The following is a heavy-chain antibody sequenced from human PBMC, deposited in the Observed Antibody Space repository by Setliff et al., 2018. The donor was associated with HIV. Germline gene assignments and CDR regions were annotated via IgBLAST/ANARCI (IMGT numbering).Heavy chain of an antibody. CDR2: VRSKPNGGTT. CDR3: TRDRRGSSSWSGYNGGFDY. D-gene: IGHD3-3*01. V-gene: IGHV3-49*04. Sequence: PGGSLRLSCAASGFTFDDYALTWVRQAPGKGLEWVGFVRSKPNGGTTDYAAPVKGRFTISRDDAKTIAYLHMNSLTTDDTAVYFCTRDRRGSSSWSGYNGGFDYWGQGTLVTVSS. J-gene: IGHJ4*02. CDR1: GFTFDDYA.